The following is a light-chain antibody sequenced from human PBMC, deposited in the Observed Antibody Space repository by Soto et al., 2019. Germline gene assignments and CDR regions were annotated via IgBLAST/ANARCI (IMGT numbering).Light chain of an antibody. J-gene: IGKJ4*01. Sequence: DIQMTQSPSSLSASVGDRVTITCRASQTIANYLNWYQQKPGKAPKLLIYTASNLERGVPSKFSGRGSGTDFSLTISSVQPEDSATYYCQQSYGVPVTFGGGTKVDIK. CDR1: QTIANY. CDR3: QQSYGVPVT. CDR2: TAS. V-gene: IGKV1-39*01.